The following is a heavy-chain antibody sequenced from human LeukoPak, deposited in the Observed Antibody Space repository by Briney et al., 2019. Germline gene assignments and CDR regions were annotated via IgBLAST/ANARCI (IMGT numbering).Heavy chain of an antibody. J-gene: IGHJ6*02. Sequence: SVKVSCKASGGTFSSYAVSWVRQAPGQGLEWMGRNIPILGIANYAQKFQGRVTITADKSTSTAYMELSSLRSEDTAVYYCARTATGDFIAAAGTGYYYGMDVWGQGTTVTVSS. V-gene: IGHV1-69*04. D-gene: IGHD6-13*01. CDR2: NIPILGIA. CDR1: GGTFSSYA. CDR3: ARTATGDFIAAAGTGYYYGMDV.